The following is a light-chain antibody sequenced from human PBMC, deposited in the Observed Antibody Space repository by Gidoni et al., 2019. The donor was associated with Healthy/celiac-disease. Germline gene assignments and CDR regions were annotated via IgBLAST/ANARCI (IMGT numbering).Light chain of an antibody. V-gene: IGKV4-1*01. Sequence: DIVMTQYPDSLAVSLGERATINCKSSQSVLYSSNNKNYLAWYQQKPGQPPKLLIYWASTRASGVPDRFSGSGSGTDFTLTISSLQAEDVAVYYCQQYYSTPITFGQGTRLEIK. CDR1: QSVLYSSNNKNY. CDR2: WAS. CDR3: QQYYSTPIT. J-gene: IGKJ5*01.